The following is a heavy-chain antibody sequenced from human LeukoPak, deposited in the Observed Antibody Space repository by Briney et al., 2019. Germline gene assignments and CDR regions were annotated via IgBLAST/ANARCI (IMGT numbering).Heavy chain of an antibody. D-gene: IGHD3-22*01. Sequence: ASVKVSCKASGYTFTGYYMHWVRQAPGQGLEWMGWINPNSGGTNYAQKFQGRFTISRDNSKNTLFLQMSSLRAEDTAVYYCARSYYDNSGYYPGSFDIWGQGTMVTVSS. CDR2: INPNSGGT. J-gene: IGHJ3*02. CDR1: GYTFTGYY. CDR3: ARSYYDNSGYYPGSFDI. V-gene: IGHV1-2*02.